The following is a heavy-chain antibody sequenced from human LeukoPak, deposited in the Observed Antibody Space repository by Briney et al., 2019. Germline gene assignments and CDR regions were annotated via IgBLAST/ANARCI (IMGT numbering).Heavy chain of an antibody. Sequence: ASVKVSCKASGYSFTSYAITWVRQAPGQGLEWMGWISGSNGNTNYAQKFQGRVTMTTDTSTKTAYMEMRSLRSDDTAVYYCARSYSSTWYSYYYYMDVWGKGTTVTISS. CDR3: ARSYSSTWYSYYYYMDV. CDR2: ISGSNGNT. D-gene: IGHD6-13*01. CDR1: GYSFTSYA. J-gene: IGHJ6*03. V-gene: IGHV1-18*01.